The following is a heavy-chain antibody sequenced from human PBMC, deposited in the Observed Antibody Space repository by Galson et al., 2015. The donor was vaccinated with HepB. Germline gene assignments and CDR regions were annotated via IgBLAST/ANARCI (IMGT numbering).Heavy chain of an antibody. Sequence: SLRLSCAASGFTFSSYAMHWVRQAPGKGLEWVAVISYDGSNKYYADSVKGRFTISRDNSKNTLYLQMNSLRAEDTAVYYCARVSMVRGVIHWGQGTLVTVSS. CDR2: ISYDGSNK. D-gene: IGHD3-10*01. CDR1: GFTFSSYA. J-gene: IGHJ4*02. V-gene: IGHV3-30*04. CDR3: ARVSMVRGVIH.